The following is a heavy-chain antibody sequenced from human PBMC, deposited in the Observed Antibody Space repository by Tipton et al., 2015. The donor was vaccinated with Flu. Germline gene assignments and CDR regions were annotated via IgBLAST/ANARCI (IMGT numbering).Heavy chain of an antibody. J-gene: IGHJ6*02. Sequence: QLVQSGAEVKKPGASVKVSCKASGYTFTSYDINWVRQATGQGLEWMGWMNPNSGNTGYAQKFQGRVTMTRNTSISTAYMELSSLRSEDTAVYYCASGAPRYFDWLSGSYYGMDVWGQGTTVTVSS. CDR1: GYTFTSYD. D-gene: IGHD3-9*01. CDR3: ASGAPRYFDWLSGSYYGMDV. V-gene: IGHV1-8*01. CDR2: MNPNSGNT.